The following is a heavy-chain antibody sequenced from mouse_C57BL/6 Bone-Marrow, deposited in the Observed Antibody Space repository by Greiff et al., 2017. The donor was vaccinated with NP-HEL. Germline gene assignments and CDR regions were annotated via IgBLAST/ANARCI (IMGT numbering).Heavy chain of an antibody. Sequence: VQLQQSGPELVKPGASVKISCNASGYTFTDYYMNWVKQSHGKSLEWIGDINPNNGGTSYNQKFKGKATLTVDKSSSTAYMELRSLTSEDSAVYYCARYDYDGCYFDYWGQGTTLTVSS. CDR2: INPNNGGT. J-gene: IGHJ2*01. CDR1: GYTFTDYY. D-gene: IGHD2-4*01. CDR3: ARYDYDGCYFDY. V-gene: IGHV1-26*01.